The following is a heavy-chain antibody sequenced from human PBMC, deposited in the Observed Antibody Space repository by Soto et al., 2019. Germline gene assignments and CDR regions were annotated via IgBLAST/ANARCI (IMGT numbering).Heavy chain of an antibody. J-gene: IGHJ3*02. CDR3: ARGDYYDSSGPFSDAFDI. CDR1: GFTFSSYW. Sequence: EVQLVESGGGLVQPGGSLRLSCAASGFTFSSYWMPWVPQAPGKGLEWLANIKPDGSEKWYVDSVKGRFTISRDNAKNSLYLKVNSLRAEDTAVYYCARGDYYDSSGPFSDAFDIWGQGTMVTVSS. CDR2: IKPDGSEK. V-gene: IGHV3-7*04. D-gene: IGHD3-22*01.